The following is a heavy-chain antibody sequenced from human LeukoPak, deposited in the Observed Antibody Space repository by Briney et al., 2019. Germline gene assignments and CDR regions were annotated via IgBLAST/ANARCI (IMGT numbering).Heavy chain of an antibody. J-gene: IGHJ5*02. CDR1: GFTVSSNY. D-gene: IGHD3-16*01. V-gene: IGHV3-66*01. CDR3: ARENYDYVWGSSSWFDP. Sequence: GGSLRLSCAASGFTVSSNYMSWVRQAPGKWLEWVSVIYSGGSTYYADSVKGRFTISRDNSKNTLYLRMNSLRAEDTAVYYCARENYDYVWGSSSWFDPWGQGTLVTVSS. CDR2: IYSGGST.